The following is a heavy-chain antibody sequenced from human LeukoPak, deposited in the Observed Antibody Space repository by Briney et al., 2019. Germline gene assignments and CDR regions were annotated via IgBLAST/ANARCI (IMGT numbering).Heavy chain of an antibody. V-gene: IGHV4-39*07. J-gene: IGHJ6*03. Sequence: PSETLSLTCTVSGGSVSTIDYYWGWIRQPPGKGLEWIGEINHSGSTNYNPSLKSRVTISVDTSKNQFSLKLSSVTAADTAVYYCARRKRVNYYGSGRRQNPYYYYMDVWGKGTTVTISS. D-gene: IGHD3-10*01. CDR1: GGSVSTIDYY. CDR3: ARRKRVNYYGSGRRQNPYYYYMDV. CDR2: INHSGST.